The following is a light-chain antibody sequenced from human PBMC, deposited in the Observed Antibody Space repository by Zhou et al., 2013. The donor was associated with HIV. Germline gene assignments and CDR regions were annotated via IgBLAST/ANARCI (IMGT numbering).Light chain of an antibody. V-gene: IGKV3-20*01. CDR2: GAS. Sequence: EIVLTQSPGTLSLSPGERATLSCRASQSLSSRYLAWYQQKRGQAPRLLIYGASSRATGIPDFTLTISRLEPEDFAVYYCEQYDSSPQTFGRGTKVEIK. J-gene: IGKJ4*01. CDR1: QSLSSRY. CDR3: EQYDSSPQT.